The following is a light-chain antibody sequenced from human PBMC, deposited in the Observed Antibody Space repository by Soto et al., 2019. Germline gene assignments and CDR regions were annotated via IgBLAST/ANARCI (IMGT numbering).Light chain of an antibody. CDR1: QSVSSSY. CDR2: GAS. V-gene: IGKV3-20*01. J-gene: IGKJ5*01. CDR3: QQDYNLPFT. Sequence: EIVLTQSPGTLSLSPGERATLSCRSSQSVSSSYLAWYQQKPGQAPRLLIYGASSRATGIPDRFSGSGSGTDFTLTISRLEPEDFAVYYCQQDYNLPFTFGQGTRLEI.